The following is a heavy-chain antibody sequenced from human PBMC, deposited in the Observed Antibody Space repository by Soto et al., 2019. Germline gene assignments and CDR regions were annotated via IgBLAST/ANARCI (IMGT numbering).Heavy chain of an antibody. CDR1: GGSINSYY. V-gene: IGHV4-4*07. CDR2: IYSGGST. J-gene: IGHJ4*02. CDR3: ARGPGGFGDFSLDY. Sequence: QVQLQESGPGLVKPSETLSLTCTVSGGSINSYYWSWIRQPAGKGLEWIGRIYSGGSTNYNPSLKSRLTVSVDTSKNQFSLKLTSVTAVDTAVYYCARGPGGFGDFSLDYWGQGTLVTVSS. D-gene: IGHD3-10*01.